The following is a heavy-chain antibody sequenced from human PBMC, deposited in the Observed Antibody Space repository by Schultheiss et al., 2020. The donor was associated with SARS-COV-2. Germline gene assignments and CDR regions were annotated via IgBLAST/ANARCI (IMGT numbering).Heavy chain of an antibody. Sequence: ASVKVSCKASGYTFTGYGISWVRQAPGQGLEWMGIINPSGGSTSYAQKFQGRVTITADKSTSTAYMELSRLRSDDTAVYYCARWYSYGLNWFDPWGQGTLVTVSS. V-gene: IGHV1-46*01. D-gene: IGHD5-18*01. J-gene: IGHJ5*02. CDR3: ARWYSYGLNWFDP. CDR1: GYTFTGYG. CDR2: INPSGGST.